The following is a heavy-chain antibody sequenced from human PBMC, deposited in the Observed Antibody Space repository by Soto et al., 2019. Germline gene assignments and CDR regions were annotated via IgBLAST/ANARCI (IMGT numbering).Heavy chain of an antibody. D-gene: IGHD3-10*01. CDR2: INPSGGST. CDR3: ARDADRVTMVRGVIRGVFDP. J-gene: IGHJ5*02. V-gene: IGHV1-46*01. Sequence: QVQLVQSGAEVKKPGASVKVSCKASGYTFTSYYMHWVRQAPGQGLEWMGIINPSGGSTSYAQKFQGRVTMTRDKSTSTGYMELSSLRSEDTAVYYCARDADRVTMVRGVIRGVFDPWGQGTLVTVSS. CDR1: GYTFTSYY.